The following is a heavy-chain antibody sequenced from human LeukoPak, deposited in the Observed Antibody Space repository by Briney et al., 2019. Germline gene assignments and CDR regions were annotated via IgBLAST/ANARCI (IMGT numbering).Heavy chain of an antibody. J-gene: IGHJ4*02. CDR1: GGSISIYY. V-gene: IGHV4-4*07. CDR2: IYTSGST. Sequence: SETLSLTCTVSGGSISIYYWSWIRQPAGKGLEWIGRIYTSGSTNYNPSLKSRVTMSVDTSKNQFSLKLSSVTAADTAVYYCARDHPHYYDSSGYSYYLDYWGQGTLVTVSS. CDR3: ARDHPHYYDSSGYSYYLDY. D-gene: IGHD3-22*01.